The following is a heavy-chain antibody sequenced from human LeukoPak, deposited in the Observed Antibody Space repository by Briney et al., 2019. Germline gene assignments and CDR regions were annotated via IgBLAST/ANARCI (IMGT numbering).Heavy chain of an antibody. V-gene: IGHV1-2*02. CDR3: AREKGGRNYYYYGMDV. Sequence: ASVKVSFKASGYTFTGYYMHWVRQAPGQGLEWMGWINPNSGGTNYAQKFQGRVTMTRDTSISTAYMELSRLRSDDTAVYYCAREKGGRNYYYYGMDVWGQGTTVTVSS. CDR2: INPNSGGT. CDR1: GYTFTGYY. J-gene: IGHJ6*02. D-gene: IGHD2-15*01.